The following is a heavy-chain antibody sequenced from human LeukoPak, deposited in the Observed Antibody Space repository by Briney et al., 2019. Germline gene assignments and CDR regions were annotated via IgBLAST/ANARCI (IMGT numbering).Heavy chain of an antibody. CDR3: ARVRRYCSSTSCPYYYGMDV. D-gene: IGHD2-2*01. CDR1: GYTFTSYG. J-gene: IGHJ6*02. CDR2: VNAGNGNT. Sequence: ASVKVSCKASGYTFTSYGISWVRQAPGQRLEWMGWVNAGNGNTKYSQKFQGRVIITRDTSASTAYMELSSLRSEDTAVYYCARVRRYCSSTSCPYYYGMDVWGQGTTVTVSS. V-gene: IGHV1-3*01.